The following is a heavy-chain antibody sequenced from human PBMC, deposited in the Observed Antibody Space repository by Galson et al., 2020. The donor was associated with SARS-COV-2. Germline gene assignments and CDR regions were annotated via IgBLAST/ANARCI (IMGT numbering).Heavy chain of an antibody. J-gene: IGHJ4*02. CDR1: GDNVPSARAA. CDR3: ARDPSDWTFFDY. Sequence: SQTLSLTCAISGDNVPSARAAWNWIRQSPSRGLEWPGRTYYKYKWNNDYAVSMKGRLIIKPDTYEHQFSLQLDSVTPEDTAVYYCARDPSDWTFFDYWGQGTLVTVSS. V-gene: IGHV6-1*01. D-gene: IGHD1-1*01. CDR2: TYYKYKWNN.